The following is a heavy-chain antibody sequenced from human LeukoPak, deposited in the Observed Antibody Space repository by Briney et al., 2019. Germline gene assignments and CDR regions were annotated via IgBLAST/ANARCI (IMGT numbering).Heavy chain of an antibody. Sequence: GASVKVSCKASGYTFTSYGISWVRQAPGQGLEWMGWISAYNGDTYYAQTLRGRVTMTTDTYTSTAYMELRSLRSDDTAVYYCARDRSGNSGYDTYYYYGMDVWGQGTTVTVSS. CDR1: GYTFTSYG. J-gene: IGHJ6*02. V-gene: IGHV1-18*01. CDR2: ISAYNGDT. CDR3: ARDRSGNSGYDTYYYYGMDV. D-gene: IGHD5-12*01.